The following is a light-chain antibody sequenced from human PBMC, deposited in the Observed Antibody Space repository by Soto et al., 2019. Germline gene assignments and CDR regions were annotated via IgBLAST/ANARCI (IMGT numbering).Light chain of an antibody. CDR1: RSDVGTYNY. J-gene: IGLJ1*01. CDR2: EVS. CDR3: KSYAGSNTYV. Sequence: QSALTQPPSASGSPGQSVTISCTGTRSDVGTYNYVSWYQQHPGKAPKLIIYEVSKRPSGVPDRFSGSKSGNTASLTVSGLQAADEADYFCKSYAGSNTYVFGSGTKVTVL. V-gene: IGLV2-8*01.